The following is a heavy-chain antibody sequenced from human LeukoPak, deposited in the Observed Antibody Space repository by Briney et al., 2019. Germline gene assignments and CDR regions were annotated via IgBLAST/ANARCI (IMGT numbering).Heavy chain of an antibody. Sequence: GGSLRLSCAASGFIFSSYSMNWVRQAPGKGLEWLSSISSTSKYLYYADSVKGRFTISRDNAKESLYLQMNSLRAEDTAVYYCAGEVGGSKSDYWGQGTLVTVSS. CDR1: GFIFSSYS. CDR3: AGEVGGSKSDY. CDR2: ISSTSKYL. V-gene: IGHV3-21*01. D-gene: IGHD2-15*01. J-gene: IGHJ4*02.